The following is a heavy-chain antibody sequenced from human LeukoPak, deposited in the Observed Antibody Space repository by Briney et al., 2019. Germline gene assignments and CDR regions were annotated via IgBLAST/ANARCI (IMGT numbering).Heavy chain of an antibody. Sequence: PSETLSLTCTVSGGSVRSYFWTWIRQPAGRGLEWIGLIYTRGRTNYNPSLKSQVTISADDSKNQFSLKLNSVTAADTAVYYCARVGGASSTLTTFDVWGQGTVVTVSS. V-gene: IGHV4-4*07. CDR3: ARVGGASSTLTTFDV. CDR2: IYTRGRT. CDR1: GGSVRSYF. J-gene: IGHJ3*01. D-gene: IGHD4-11*01.